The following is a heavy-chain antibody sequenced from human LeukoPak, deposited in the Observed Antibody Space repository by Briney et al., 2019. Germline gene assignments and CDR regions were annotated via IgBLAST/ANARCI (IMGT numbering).Heavy chain of an antibody. CDR3: ARTNIVGAAD. CDR2: IYYSGST. CDR1: GGSISSYY. Sequence: SETLSLTCTVSGGSISSYYWNWIRQPPGKGLEWIGYIYYSGSTNYNPSLKSRVTISVDTSKNQFSLKLSSVTAADTAVYYCARTNIVGAADWGQGTLVTVSS. J-gene: IGHJ4*02. V-gene: IGHV4-59*01. D-gene: IGHD1-26*01.